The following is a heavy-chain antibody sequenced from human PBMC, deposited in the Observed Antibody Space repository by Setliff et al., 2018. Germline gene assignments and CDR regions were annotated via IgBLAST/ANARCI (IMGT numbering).Heavy chain of an antibody. Sequence: PETLSLTCTVSGGSVSSGDYWWAWIRQPPGKGPEWIGSINAGGTTYSSPSLKSRIALSVDTSKNQFSLKMKSATAADAALYSCARQRGRGFWTFDAWGQGTMVTV. CDR2: INAGGTT. D-gene: IGHD3-3*01. CDR3: ARQRGRGFWTFDA. V-gene: IGHV4-39*01. J-gene: IGHJ3*01. CDR1: GGSVSSGDYW.